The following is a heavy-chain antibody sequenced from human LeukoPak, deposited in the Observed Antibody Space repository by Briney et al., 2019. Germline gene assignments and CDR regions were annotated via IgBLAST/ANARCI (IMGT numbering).Heavy chain of an antibody. D-gene: IGHD3-3*01. CDR1: GYSLSSNG. J-gene: IGHJ4*02. Sequence: ASVKVSCKASGYSLSSNGISWARQAPGQGLEWMGWISDYSGKTKYAQNFQGRVTMTTDTSTNTAYMELRSLRSDDTAVYYCAREKYYDFWSGYYTEHSDYWGQGTLVTVPS. CDR2: ISDYSGKT. CDR3: AREKYYDFWSGYYTEHSDY. V-gene: IGHV1-18*01.